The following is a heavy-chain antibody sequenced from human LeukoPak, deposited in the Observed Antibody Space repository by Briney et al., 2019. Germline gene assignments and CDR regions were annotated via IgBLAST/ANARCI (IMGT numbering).Heavy chain of an antibody. V-gene: IGHV1-18*01. J-gene: IGHJ6*03. CDR3: ARDRGLYCSGASCYYYYMDV. CDR2: ISAYNGNT. Sequence: ASVKVSCNASGYTFTSYGISWVRQAPGQGLEWMGWISAYNGNTNYAQKLQGRVTMTTDTSTSTAYMELRSLRSDDTAVYYCARDRGLYCSGASCYYYYMDVWGKGTTVTVSS. D-gene: IGHD2-15*01. CDR1: GYTFTSYG.